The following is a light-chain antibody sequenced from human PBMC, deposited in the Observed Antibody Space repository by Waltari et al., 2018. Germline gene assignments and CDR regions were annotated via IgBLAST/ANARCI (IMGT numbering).Light chain of an antibody. CDR3: QQYYTIPIT. J-gene: IGKJ5*01. V-gene: IGKV4-1*01. CDR1: QNILYSSNNKNY. CDR2: WAA. Sequence: DTVMTQSPNSLAVSLGERATINCKSSQNILYSSNNKNYLAWYQQQPGQPPKLLLYWAATRASGVPDRFSGGGSRTFFTLTISSLRTEDVAVYYCQQYYTIPITFGQGTRLEIK.